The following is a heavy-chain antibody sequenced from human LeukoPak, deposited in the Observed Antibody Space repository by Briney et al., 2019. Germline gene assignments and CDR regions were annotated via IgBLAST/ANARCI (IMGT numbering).Heavy chain of an antibody. CDR3: AREYWYFDL. V-gene: IGHV3-48*04. J-gene: IGHJ2*01. CDR2: ISSSSTAI. Sequence: PGGSLRLSCAASGFTFSSYSMNWVRQAPGKGLEWVSYISSSSTAIYYADSVTGRFSISRDNAENSLYLQMNSLRVEDTAVYYCAREYWYFDLWGRGTLVTVSS. CDR1: GFTFSSYS.